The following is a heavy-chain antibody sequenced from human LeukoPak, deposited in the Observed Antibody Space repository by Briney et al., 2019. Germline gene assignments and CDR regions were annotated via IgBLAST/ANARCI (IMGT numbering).Heavy chain of an antibody. CDR1: GGSVSSSNW. D-gene: IGHD2-2*01. CDR2: IYHSRST. V-gene: IGHV4-4*02. CDR3: AREGGYCSSTSCSYLDY. Sequence: SETLSLTCAVSGGSVSSSNWGSWVRQPPGKGLEWIGEIYHSRSTNYHPSLKSRVTISVAKSKNQFSLKLSSVTAADTAVYYCAREGGYCSSTSCSYLDYWGQGTLVTVSS. J-gene: IGHJ4*02.